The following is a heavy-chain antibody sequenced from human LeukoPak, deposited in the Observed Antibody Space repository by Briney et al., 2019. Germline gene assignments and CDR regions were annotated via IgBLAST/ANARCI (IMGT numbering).Heavy chain of an antibody. J-gene: IGHJ3*02. V-gene: IGHV3-23*01. CDR1: GFNFINYA. CDR3: ARRQQVHDWGAFDI. D-gene: IGHD3-16*01. CDR2: VSGSGIST. Sequence: GGSLRLSCAASGFNFINYAMTWVRQAPGKGLEWVSAVSGSGISTYYGDSVKGRFTISRDNSKNTLSLQMDSLRAEDTAVYYCARRQQVHDWGAFDIWGQGTMVTVSS.